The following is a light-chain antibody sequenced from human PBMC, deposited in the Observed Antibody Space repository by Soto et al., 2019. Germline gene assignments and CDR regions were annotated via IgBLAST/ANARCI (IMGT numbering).Light chain of an antibody. CDR2: DNN. CDR3: GTWEGGLSAGFFV. J-gene: IGLJ1*01. Sequence: QSVLTQPPSVSAAPGQKVTISCSGSNFNIGNNYVSWYQQVPGTAPKLLIFDNNNRPSGIPDRFSGSKSGTSATLGITGLQTGDEADYYCGTWEGGLSAGFFVFGPGTKLTVL. V-gene: IGLV1-51*01. CDR1: NFNIGNNY.